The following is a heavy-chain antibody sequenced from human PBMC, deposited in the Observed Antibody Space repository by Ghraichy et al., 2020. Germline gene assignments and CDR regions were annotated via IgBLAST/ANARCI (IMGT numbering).Heavy chain of an antibody. CDR2: MFSGGTT. D-gene: IGHD2-15*01. CDR3: ARVGCSGDKGYFDALDI. J-gene: IGHJ3*02. V-gene: IGHV4-61*03. Sequence: TLSLTCTVSGGAVTSGNFYWNWIRQSPGRGLEWIGYMFSGGTTNYNPSLRGRATISVDTSKTSFSLRLTSVTAADTAVYYCARVGCSGDKGYFDALDIWGQGTMVTVSS. CDR1: GGAVTSGNFY.